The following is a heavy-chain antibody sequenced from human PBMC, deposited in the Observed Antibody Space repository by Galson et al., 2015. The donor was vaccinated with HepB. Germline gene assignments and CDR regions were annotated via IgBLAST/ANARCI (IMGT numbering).Heavy chain of an antibody. CDR2: ISYTGST. J-gene: IGHJ2*01. CDR3: ARVTSVNPGARYFDL. D-gene: IGHD4-17*01. CDR1: GGSISSGGYH. V-gene: IGHV4-31*03. Sequence: TLSLTCTVSGGSISSGGYHWSWIRQHPGKGLEWIGYISYTGSTYFNPSLRSRVIISVDQSKNQYSLKLTSLTAADTAVYSCARVTSVNPGARYFDLWGRGTLVTVSS.